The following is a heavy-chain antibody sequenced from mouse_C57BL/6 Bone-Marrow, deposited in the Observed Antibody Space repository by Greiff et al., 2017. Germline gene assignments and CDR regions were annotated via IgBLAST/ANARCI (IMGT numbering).Heavy chain of an antibody. J-gene: IGHJ4*01. V-gene: IGHV5-16*01. CDR2: INYDGSST. CDR1: GFTFSDYY. CDR3: ARDGGYYAMDY. Sequence: DVQLQESEGGLVQPGSSMKLSCTASGFTFSDYYMAWVRQVPEKGLEWVANINYDGSSTYYLDSLKSRFIISRDNAKNILYLQMSSLKSEDTATYYCARDGGYYAMDYWGQGTSVTVSS.